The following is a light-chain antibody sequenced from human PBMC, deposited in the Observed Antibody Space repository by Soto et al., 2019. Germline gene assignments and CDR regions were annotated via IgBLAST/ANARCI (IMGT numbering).Light chain of an antibody. CDR2: NNN. J-gene: IGLJ1*01. CDR3: SAWDDSLNGHYV. CDR1: SSNIGSNT. V-gene: IGLV1-44*01. Sequence: QSVLTQPPSVSGTPGQRVTISCSGSSSNIGSNTVNWYQQLPGTAPKLLIYNNNQRPPWVPHRFFGSKSGTSSALAISGLQSEDEADDYCSAWDDSLNGHYVFGTGTKLTVL.